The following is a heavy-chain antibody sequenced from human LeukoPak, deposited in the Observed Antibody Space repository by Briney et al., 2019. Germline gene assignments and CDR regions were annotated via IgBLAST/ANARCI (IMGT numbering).Heavy chain of an antibody. V-gene: IGHV3-48*01. CDR2: ISSSSSNTI. CDR1: GFTFSTYS. CDR3: AKDHGLSYYDPSNYCYMDA. D-gene: IGHD3-22*01. J-gene: IGHJ6*03. Sequence: GGSLRLSCAASGFTFSTYSMNWVRQAPGKGLEWVSHISSSSSNTIYYADSVKGRITISRDNAKNSLYLQMNSLRAEDTAVYYCAKDHGLSYYDPSNYCYMDAWGKGTTVTVSS.